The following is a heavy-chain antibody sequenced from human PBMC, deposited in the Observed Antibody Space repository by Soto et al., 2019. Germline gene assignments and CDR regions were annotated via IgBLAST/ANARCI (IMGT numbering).Heavy chain of an antibody. CDR2: ITDSSDTV. CDR1: GFSFSNYS. D-gene: IGHD3-3*01. V-gene: IGHV3-48*02. J-gene: IGHJ4*02. CDR3: ARDFGHGYYLDY. Sequence: GGSLRLSCVASGFSFSNYSMNWVRQAPGKGLEWVSYITDSSDTVHYADSVRGRFTISRDNAESSLYLQMNSLRDEDTAVYFCARDFGHGYYLDYWGRGTLVTVSS.